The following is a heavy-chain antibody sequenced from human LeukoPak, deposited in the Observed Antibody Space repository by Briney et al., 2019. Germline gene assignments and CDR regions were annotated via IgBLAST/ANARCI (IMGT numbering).Heavy chain of an antibody. CDR3: ARATGYGGYFDL. D-gene: IGHD1-1*01. V-gene: IGHV4-59*01. CDR1: GHSISSYY. J-gene: IGHJ2*01. Sequence: SETLSLTCTVSGHSISSYYWSWIRQPPGKGLEWIGYIYYSGGTNYNPSLKSRVTISVDTSKNQFSLKLSSVTAADTAVYYCARATGYGGYFDLGGRGTLVTVTS. CDR2: IYYSGGT.